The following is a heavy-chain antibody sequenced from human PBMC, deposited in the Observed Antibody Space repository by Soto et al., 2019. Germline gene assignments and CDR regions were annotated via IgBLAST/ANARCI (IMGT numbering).Heavy chain of an antibody. CDR3: AREVILEIPFDY. CDR2: FSPDGSKI. V-gene: IGHV3-30*04. D-gene: IGHD3-16*01. CDR1: GFILSHFH. Sequence: QVQRVECGGGVVQPGKSVILSCVPSGFILSHFHMHWVRQAPGTGLEWVAGFSPDGSKIFYADSVKGRFTISRDLSKKTLDPQMNSLRPEDNAVYYCAREVILEIPFDYWGQGTLVTVSS. J-gene: IGHJ4*02.